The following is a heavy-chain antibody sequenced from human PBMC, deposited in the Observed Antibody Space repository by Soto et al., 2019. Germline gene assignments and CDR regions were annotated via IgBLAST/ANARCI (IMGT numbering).Heavy chain of an antibody. Sequence: ASVKVSCKASGYTFTSYYMHWVRQAPGQGLEWMGIINPSGGSTSYAQKFQGRVTMTRDTSTSTVYMELSSLRSEDTAVYYCARDGGSLISGYYMDVWGKGTTVTVSS. D-gene: IGHD3-16*01. V-gene: IGHV1-46*01. J-gene: IGHJ6*03. CDR3: ARDGGSLISGYYMDV. CDR1: GYTFTSYY. CDR2: INPSGGST.